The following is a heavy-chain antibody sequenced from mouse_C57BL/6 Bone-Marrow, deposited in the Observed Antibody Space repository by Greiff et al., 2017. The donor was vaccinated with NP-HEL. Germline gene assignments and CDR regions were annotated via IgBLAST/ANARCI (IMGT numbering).Heavy chain of an antibody. Sequence: VQLQQSGPELVKPGASVKISCKASGYTFTDYYMNWVKQSHGKSLEWIGDINPNNGGTSYNQKFKGKATLTVDKSSSTAYMELRSLTSEDSAVYYCASGTMDYWGQGTLVTVSS. CDR1: GYTFTDYY. V-gene: IGHV1-26*01. CDR2: INPNNGGT. D-gene: IGHD4-1*01. J-gene: IGHJ4*01. CDR3: ASGTMDY.